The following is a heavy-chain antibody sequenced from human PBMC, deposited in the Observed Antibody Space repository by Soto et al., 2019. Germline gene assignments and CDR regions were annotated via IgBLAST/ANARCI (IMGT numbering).Heavy chain of an antibody. V-gene: IGHV4-59*01. CDR2: IYYSGST. CDR1: GGSISSYY. CDR3: ARDKFPAVAGTQVYGMDV. J-gene: IGHJ6*02. Sequence: SETLSLTCTVSGGSISSYYWSWIRQPPGKGLEWIGYIYYSGSTNYNPSLKSRVTISVDTSKNQFSLKLSSVTAADTAVYYCARDKFPAVAGTQVYGMDVWGQGTTVTVSS. D-gene: IGHD6-19*01.